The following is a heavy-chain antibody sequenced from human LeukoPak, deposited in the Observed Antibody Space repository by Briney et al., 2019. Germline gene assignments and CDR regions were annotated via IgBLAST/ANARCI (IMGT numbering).Heavy chain of an antibody. J-gene: IGHJ4*02. CDR2: ISYSGDT. Sequence: SETLSLTCTVSGGPITSNSHYWGWLRPPPGKGLEWIGSISYSGDTHYNPSLKCRVTLSVDTSKSQFSLNLSSLTAADTAVFYCARQPHYYDTSAYYPSHLDYWGLGTLVTVAS. CDR3: ARQPHYYDTSAYYPSHLDY. V-gene: IGHV4-39*01. CDR1: GGPITSNSHY. D-gene: IGHD3-22*01.